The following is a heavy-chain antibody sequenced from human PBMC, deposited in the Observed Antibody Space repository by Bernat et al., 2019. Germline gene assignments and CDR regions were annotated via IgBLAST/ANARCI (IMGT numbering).Heavy chain of an antibody. CDR1: GFSVSSNY. D-gene: IGHD3-10*01. J-gene: IGHJ5*02. Sequence: EVQLVETGGGLIQPGGSLRLSCAASGFSVSSNYMSWVRQAPGKGLEWVSVIHSGGTTYYEDSVKGRFIISRDNSKNTLYLQMSSLRVEDTAVYYCAKTQISLVRGVITPTWFDPWGLGTLVTVSS. V-gene: IGHV3-53*02. CDR3: AKTQISLVRGVITPTWFDP. CDR2: IHSGGTT.